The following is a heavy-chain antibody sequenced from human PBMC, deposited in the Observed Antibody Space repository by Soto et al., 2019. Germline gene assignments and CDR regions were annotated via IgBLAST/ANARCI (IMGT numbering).Heavy chain of an antibody. J-gene: IGHJ6*02. D-gene: IGHD6-13*01. Sequence: EVQLVESGGGLVKPGGSLRLSCAASGFTFSSYSMNWVRQAPGKGLEWVSSISSSSSYIYYADSVKGRFTISRDNAKYSLYLQMNSLRAEDTAVYYCARGYSSSWYLGDQDYYYGMDVWGQGTTVTVSS. V-gene: IGHV3-21*01. CDR2: ISSSSSYI. CDR1: GFTFSSYS. CDR3: ARGYSSSWYLGDQDYYYGMDV.